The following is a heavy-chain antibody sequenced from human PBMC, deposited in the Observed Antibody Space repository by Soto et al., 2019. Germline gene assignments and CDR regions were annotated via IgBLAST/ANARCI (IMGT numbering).Heavy chain of an antibody. CDR1: GFTFSSYG. Sequence: QVQLVESGGGVVQPGGSLRLSCAASGFTFSSYGMQWVRQSPGEGLEWVAIMAHDGSDQYYGDSVKGRFTISRANSKNTLSLQMDRLRPEDTAVYYCARSSGGSSYYPPDYWGQGTLVTVSS. CDR2: MAHDGSDQ. V-gene: IGHV3-30*03. J-gene: IGHJ4*02. D-gene: IGHD2-15*01. CDR3: ARSSGGSSYYPPDY.